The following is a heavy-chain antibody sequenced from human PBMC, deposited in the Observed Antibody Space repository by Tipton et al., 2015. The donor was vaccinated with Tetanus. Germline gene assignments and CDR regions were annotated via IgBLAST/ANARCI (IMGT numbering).Heavy chain of an antibody. D-gene: IGHD2-8*02. V-gene: IGHV4-59*12. Sequence: GLVKPSETLSLTCTVSGGSINNYYWSWIRQPPGRGLEWIAYIFYSGSTNYNPSLKSRVTMSMDTSKKQFSLKLNSVTVADTALYFCARVLRYSTRGGWDDAFDIWGQGTMVTVSS. CDR3: ARVLRYSTRGGWDDAFDI. J-gene: IGHJ3*02. CDR2: IFYSGST. CDR1: GGSINNYY.